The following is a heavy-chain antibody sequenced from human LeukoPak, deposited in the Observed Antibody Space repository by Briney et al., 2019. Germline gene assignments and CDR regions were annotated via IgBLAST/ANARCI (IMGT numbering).Heavy chain of an antibody. Sequence: GASVKVSCKTSGYTFTGYDSNWVRQAAGQGFEWMGWMHPNSGDTGYAHNLQGRITITRDSSTATVFMELSSLRSEDTAMYYCARGRLNGNVDFWGQGTLVTVSS. V-gene: IGHV1-8*01. CDR3: ARGRLNGNVDF. CDR2: MHPNSGDT. CDR1: GYTFTGYD. J-gene: IGHJ4*02. D-gene: IGHD1-20*01.